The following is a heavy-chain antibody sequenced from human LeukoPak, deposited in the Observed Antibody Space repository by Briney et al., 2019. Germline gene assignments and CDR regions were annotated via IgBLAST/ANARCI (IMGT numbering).Heavy chain of an antibody. CDR1: GFTFSNAW. CDR2: IKSKTDGGTT. CDR3: TTWSRKLVFDY. J-gene: IGHJ4*02. V-gene: IGHV3-15*07. Sequence: GGSLRLSCAASGFTFSNAWMNSVRQAPGKGLERVGRIKSKTDGGTTDYAAPVKGRFTISRDDSKNTLYLQMNSLRTEDTAVYYCTTWSRKLVFDYWGQGTLVTVSS. D-gene: IGHD6-13*01.